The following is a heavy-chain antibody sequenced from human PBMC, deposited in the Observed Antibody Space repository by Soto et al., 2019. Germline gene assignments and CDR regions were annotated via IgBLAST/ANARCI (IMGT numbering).Heavy chain of an antibody. J-gene: IGHJ4*02. D-gene: IGHD2-15*01. V-gene: IGHV4-34*01. CDR1: GGSFSGYY. CDR3: ARAAPRYCSGGSCYSGRDS. CDR2: INQSGST. Sequence: SETLSLTCAVCGGSFSGYYWTWIRQPPGTGLEWIGEINQSGSTNYNPSLKSRVTISVDTSKNQFSLKLTSVTAADTAVYYCARAAPRYCSGGSCYSGRDSWGQGTLVTVSS.